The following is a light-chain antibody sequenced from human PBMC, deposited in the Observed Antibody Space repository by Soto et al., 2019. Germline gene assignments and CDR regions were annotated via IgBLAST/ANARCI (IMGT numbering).Light chain of an antibody. CDR1: QSISND. CDR3: QQSFSTPPYT. J-gene: IGKJ2*01. V-gene: IGKV1-39*01. Sequence: DIQMTQSPSSLSASVGDTVTITCRASQSISNDLYWYQQKPGKAPKLLIYAASTLQGGVPSRFSGSGSGTDFTFTISSLEPEDFATYYCQQSFSTPPYTFGQGTRLEIK. CDR2: AAS.